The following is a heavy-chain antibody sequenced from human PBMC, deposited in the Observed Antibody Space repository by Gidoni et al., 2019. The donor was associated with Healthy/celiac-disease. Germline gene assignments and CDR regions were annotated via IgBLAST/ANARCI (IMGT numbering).Heavy chain of an antibody. J-gene: IGHJ2*01. CDR3: ARGRAPHWYFDL. V-gene: IGHV4-59*09. CDR2: IYYSGST. Sequence: LEWIGYIYYSGSTNYNPSLKSRVTISVDTSKNQFSLKLSSVTAADTAVYYCARGRAPHWYFDLWGRGTLVTVSS.